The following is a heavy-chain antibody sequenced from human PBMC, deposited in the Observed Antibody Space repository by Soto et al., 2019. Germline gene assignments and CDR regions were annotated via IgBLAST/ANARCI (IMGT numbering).Heavy chain of an antibody. D-gene: IGHD1-20*01. V-gene: IGHV3-7*01. CDR1: EFTFDKYY. J-gene: IGHJ6*02. CDR3: ARGNWNYYYGFDV. Sequence: LRLSCAASEFTFDKYYMTWVRQAPGKGPEWVANIKPDGSEQYYVDSVKGRFTTSRDNANNSLYLQMNSLRAEDTAVYFCARGNWNYYYGFDVWGQGTTVNVSS. CDR2: IKPDGSEQ.